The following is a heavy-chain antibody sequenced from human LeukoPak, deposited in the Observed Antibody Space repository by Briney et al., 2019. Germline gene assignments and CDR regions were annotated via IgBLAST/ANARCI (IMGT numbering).Heavy chain of an antibody. CDR2: INPNSGGT. CDR1: GYTFTGYY. D-gene: IGHD6-6*01. V-gene: IGHV1-2*02. J-gene: IGHJ4*02. Sequence: ASVKVSCKASGYTFTGYYMHWVRQAPGQGLEWMGWINPNSGGTNYAQKFQGRVTMTRDTSISTAYMELSRLRSDDTAVYYCARDATIAARGGPLGYWGQGTLVTVSS. CDR3: ARDATIAARGGPLGY.